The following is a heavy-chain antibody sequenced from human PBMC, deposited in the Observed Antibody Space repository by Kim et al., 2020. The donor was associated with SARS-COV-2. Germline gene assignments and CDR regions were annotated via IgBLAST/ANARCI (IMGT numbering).Heavy chain of an antibody. D-gene: IGHD3-10*01. V-gene: IGHV5-51*01. Sequence: GESLKISCKGSGYSFTSYWIGWVRQMPGKGLEWMGIIYPGDSDTRYSPSFQGQVTISADKSISTAYLQWSSLKASDTAMYYCARGGITIVRGVSFPYYGMDVWGQGTTVTVSS. CDR3: ARGGITIVRGVSFPYYGMDV. CDR1: GYSFTSYW. J-gene: IGHJ6*02. CDR2: IYPGDSDT.